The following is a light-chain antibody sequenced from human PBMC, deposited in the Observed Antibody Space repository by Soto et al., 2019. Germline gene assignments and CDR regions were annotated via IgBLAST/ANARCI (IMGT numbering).Light chain of an antibody. CDR3: QQYHHWPVT. CDR2: GAS. J-gene: IGKJ4*01. CDR1: QSVGRN. Sequence: EILMTQSPATLSVSPWERATLSCRASQSVGRNLAWYQQKPGQAPRLLISGASSGATGLPSRFSGSGFGTDFTLTINSLQSEDAAVYYCQQYHHWPVTFGGGTKVDIK. V-gene: IGKV3-15*01.